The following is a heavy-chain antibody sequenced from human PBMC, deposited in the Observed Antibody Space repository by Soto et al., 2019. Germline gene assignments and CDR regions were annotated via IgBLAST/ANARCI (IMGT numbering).Heavy chain of an antibody. V-gene: IGHV3-21*04. Sequence: GGSLRLSCAASGFTFSSYSMNWVRQAPGKGLEWVSSISSSSSYIYYADSVKGRFTISRDNAKNSLYLQMNNLTLDNTAVYYCATSFRYFDNWGQGTRVTVSS. CDR3: ATSFRYFDN. J-gene: IGHJ4*02. D-gene: IGHD3-9*01. CDR2: ISSSSSYI. CDR1: GFTFSSYS.